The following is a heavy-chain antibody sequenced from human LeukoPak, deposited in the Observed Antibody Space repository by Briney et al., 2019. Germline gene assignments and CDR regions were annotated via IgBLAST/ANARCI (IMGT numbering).Heavy chain of an antibody. V-gene: IGHV4-31*03. CDR2: IHYSGST. CDR3: ARRRFRTYYYDSSGFLRD. CDR1: GASISSGGYY. D-gene: IGHD3-22*01. J-gene: IGHJ4*02. Sequence: PSQTLSLTCTVSGASISSGGYYWSWIRQHPGEGLEWIGYIHYSGSTYYNPSLMSRVIISVDTSNNQFSLKLTSVTAADTAVYYCARRRFRTYYYDSSGFLRDWGQGTLVTVSS.